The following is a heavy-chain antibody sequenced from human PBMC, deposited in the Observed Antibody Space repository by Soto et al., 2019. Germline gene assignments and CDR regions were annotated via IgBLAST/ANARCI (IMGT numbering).Heavy chain of an antibody. CDR1: GFTFSSYS. J-gene: IGHJ3*02. V-gene: IGHV3-48*01. D-gene: IGHD3-10*01. CDR3: AILWFGDHAFDI. Sequence: PGGSLRLSCAASGFTFSSYSMNWVRQAPGKGLEWVSYISSSSSTIYYADSVKGRFTISRDNAKNSLYLQMNSLRAEDTAVYYCAILWFGDHAFDIWGQGTMVTVSS. CDR2: ISSSSSTI.